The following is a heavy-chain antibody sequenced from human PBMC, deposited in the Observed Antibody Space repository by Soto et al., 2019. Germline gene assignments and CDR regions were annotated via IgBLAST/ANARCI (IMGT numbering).Heavy chain of an antibody. CDR3: AKDSKRFDY. J-gene: IGHJ4*02. V-gene: IGHV3-23*01. CDR2: ISGSAETT. Sequence: EVQLLESGGGLVQPGGSLRLSCVASGLSFSSNAMSWVRQAPGKGLEWVSVISGSAETTYYADSVKGRFTISRDNSKNMLYVQMNSLRTEDTAVYYCAKDSKRFDYWGQGTLVTVFS. CDR1: GLSFSSNA.